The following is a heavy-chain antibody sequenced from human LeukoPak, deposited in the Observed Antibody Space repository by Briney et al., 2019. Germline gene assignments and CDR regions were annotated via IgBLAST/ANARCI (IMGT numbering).Heavy chain of an antibody. D-gene: IGHD5-12*01. J-gene: IGHJ4*02. V-gene: IGHV3-23*01. CDR3: EKVGYSGYNGKYYFDS. CDR2: ISGSGGST. CDR1: GFTFSSYA. Sequence: GGSLRLSCAASGFTFSSYAMSWVRQAPGKGLEWVSGISGSGGSTYYADSVKGRFTISRDNSKNTLYLQMNSLRAEDTAVYYCEKVGYSGYNGKYYFDSWGKGPVVPVSS.